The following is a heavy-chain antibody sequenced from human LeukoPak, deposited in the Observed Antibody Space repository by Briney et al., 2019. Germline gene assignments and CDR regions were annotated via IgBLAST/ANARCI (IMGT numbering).Heavy chain of an antibody. D-gene: IGHD2-2*01. CDR1: GGSLSSHY. CDR2: IYYTGTT. CDR3: ARFSSGCSTASCYLTN. J-gene: IGHJ4*02. V-gene: IGHV4-59*11. Sequence: SETLSLTCTVGGGSLSSHYWSWIRQPPGKGLELVGHIYYTGTTFYNPSLNGRVTISLDTSRNQFSLRLTSVTAADTAVYYCARFSSGCSTASCYLTNWGQGTLVTVPS.